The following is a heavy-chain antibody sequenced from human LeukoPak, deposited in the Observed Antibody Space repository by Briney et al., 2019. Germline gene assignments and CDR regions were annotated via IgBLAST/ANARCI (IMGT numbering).Heavy chain of an antibody. D-gene: IGHD3-22*01. CDR1: GFTFSSYA. Sequence: GGSLRLSCAASGFTFSSYAMSWVRQAPGKGLEWVSAISGSGGSTYYADSVKGRFTISRDNSKNTLYLQMNSLRAEDTAVYYCAKGSAAYYYDSSGYNPDYWGQGTLVTVSS. V-gene: IGHV3-23*01. CDR3: AKGSAAYYYDSSGYNPDY. CDR2: ISGSGGST. J-gene: IGHJ4*02.